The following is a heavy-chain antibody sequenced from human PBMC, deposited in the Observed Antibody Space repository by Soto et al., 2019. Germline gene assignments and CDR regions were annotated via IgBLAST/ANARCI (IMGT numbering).Heavy chain of an antibody. Sequence: SGPTLVNPTQTLTLTCTFSGFSLTTSEMSVSWIRQPPGKALEWLALIDGDDDKYYSTSLKTRLTISKDTSTKQVVLTMTNMDPVDTATYFCARATSYNSSWPSNWLDPWGQGTMVTVSS. CDR2: IDGDDDK. CDR1: GFSLTTSEMS. V-gene: IGHV2-70*01. D-gene: IGHD1-20*01. CDR3: ARATSYNSSWPSNWLDP. J-gene: IGHJ5*02.